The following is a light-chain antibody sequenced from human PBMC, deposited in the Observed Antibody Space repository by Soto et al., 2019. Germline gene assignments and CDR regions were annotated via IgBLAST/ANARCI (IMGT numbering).Light chain of an antibody. J-gene: IGKJ1*01. V-gene: IGKV3D-15*02. CDR1: QSVSID. CDR3: QQYVTSPWA. Sequence: EIVMTQSPATLSVSPGERVTLSCRASQSVSIDLAWYQQKPGQAPRLLIYGAFTRATGTPARFSGSGSGTEFSLTISSLQSEDFAVYYCQQYVTSPWAFGQGTKVAIE. CDR2: GAF.